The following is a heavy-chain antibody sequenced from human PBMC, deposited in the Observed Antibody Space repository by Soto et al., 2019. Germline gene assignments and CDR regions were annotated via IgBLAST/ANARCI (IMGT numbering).Heavy chain of an antibody. CDR3: AREYGDQLYYFDY. J-gene: IGHJ4*02. CDR2: ISSSSSYI. V-gene: IGHV3-21*01. Sequence: PGGSLRLSCAASGFTFSSYSMNWVRQAPGKGLEWVSSISSSSSYIYYADSVKGRFTISRDNAKNSLYLQMNSLRAEDTAVYYCAREYGDQLYYFDYWGQGTLVTVSS. D-gene: IGHD4-17*01. CDR1: GFTFSSYS.